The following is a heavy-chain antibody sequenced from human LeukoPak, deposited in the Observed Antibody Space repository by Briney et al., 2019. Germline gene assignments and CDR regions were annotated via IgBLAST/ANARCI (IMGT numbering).Heavy chain of an antibody. CDR3: ARVGTTRAFDI. J-gene: IGHJ3*02. V-gene: IGHV3-53*04. CDR1: GFTVSSNY. CDR2: IYSGGST. Sequence: TGGSLRLSCAASGFTVSSNYMSWVRQAPGKGLEWVSVIYSGGSTYYADSVKGRFTISRHNSKNTLYLQMNSLRAEDTAVYYCARVGTTRAFDIWGQGTMVTVSS. D-gene: IGHD1-7*01.